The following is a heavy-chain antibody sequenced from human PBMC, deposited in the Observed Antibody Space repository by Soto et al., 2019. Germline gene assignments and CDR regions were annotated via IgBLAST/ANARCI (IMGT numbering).Heavy chain of an antibody. CDR3: VRQGFGRLHGLVEV. D-gene: IGHD3-10*01. CDR1: DDSSSNYK. J-gene: IGHJ6*02. V-gene: IGHV4-59*08. CDR2: IDSNGGT. Sequence: PSETLSLTCTVSDDSSSNYKWSWIRQPPGRRLEWIGYIDSNGGTSYNPSLQSRVTISIDTSTKQFFLKLSSVTAADTAVYYCVRQGFGRLHGLVEVWGQGTTVTLSS.